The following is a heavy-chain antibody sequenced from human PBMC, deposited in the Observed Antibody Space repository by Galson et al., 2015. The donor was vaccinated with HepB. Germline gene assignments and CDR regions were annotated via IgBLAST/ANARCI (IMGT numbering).Heavy chain of an antibody. D-gene: IGHD3-10*01. J-gene: IGHJ4*02. CDR3: ARPYGSGSYYESPDY. V-gene: IGHV1-8*01. CDR1: GYTFTSYD. Sequence: SVKVSCKASGYTFTSYDINWVRQATGQGLEWMGWMNPNSGNTGYAQKFQGRVTMTRNTSISTAYMELSSLKASDTAMYYCARPYGSGSYYESPDYWGQGTLVTVSS. CDR2: MNPNSGNT.